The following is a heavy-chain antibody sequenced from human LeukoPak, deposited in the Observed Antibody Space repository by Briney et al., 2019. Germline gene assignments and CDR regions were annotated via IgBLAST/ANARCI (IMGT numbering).Heavy chain of an antibody. CDR1: GFTFSSYS. CDR2: ISSSSSYI. V-gene: IGHV3-21*01. Sequence: KPGGSLRLSCAASGFTFSSYSMTWVRQAPGKGLEWVSSISSSSSYIYYADSVKGRFTISRDNAKNSLYLQMNSLRAEDTAVYYCARCRVVVAATPYYYGMDVWGQGTTVTVSS. J-gene: IGHJ6*02. CDR3: ARCRVVVAATPYYYGMDV. D-gene: IGHD2-15*01.